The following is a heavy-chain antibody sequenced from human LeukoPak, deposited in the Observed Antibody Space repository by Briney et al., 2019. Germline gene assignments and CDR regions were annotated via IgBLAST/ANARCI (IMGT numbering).Heavy chain of an antibody. CDR1: GGTFSNYA. CDR3: ATDLADATYGFDI. CDR2: IIPILGTS. D-gene: IGHD6-13*01. Sequence: SVKVSCKTSGGTFSNYAISWVRQAPGQGLEWVGGIIPILGTSNSAEKFQGRLTVTTNEFTGTAYMELSTLRSEDTAVYYCATDLADATYGFDIWGQGTMVTVSS. J-gene: IGHJ3*02. V-gene: IGHV1-69*05.